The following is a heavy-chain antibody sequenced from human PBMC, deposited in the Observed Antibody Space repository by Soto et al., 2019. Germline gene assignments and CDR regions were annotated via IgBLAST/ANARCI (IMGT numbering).Heavy chain of an antibody. CDR3: ARGREDHVDHHFGHLFGT. Sequence: SETLSLTCTVSGDSIRDSFWSWVRQPPGKGLERIGLVPHTGNTNYNPSLETRVTMLIDASANHFSLTLTSVTPADAAIYYCARGREDHVDHHFGHLFGTCGRRTRVTVSS. V-gene: IGHV4-59*01. CDR1: GDSIRDSF. J-gene: IGHJ5*02. CDR2: VPHTGNT. D-gene: IGHD3-10*01.